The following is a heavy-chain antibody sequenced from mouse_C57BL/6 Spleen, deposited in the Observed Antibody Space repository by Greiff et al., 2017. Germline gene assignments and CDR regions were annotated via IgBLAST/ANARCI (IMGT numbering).Heavy chain of an antibody. D-gene: IGHD1-1*01. CDR3: ASATTGVDDYFDY. CDR1: GYTFTSYW. CDR2: INPSNGGT. V-gene: IGHV1-53*01. Sequence: VQLQQPGTELVKPGASVKLSCKASGYTFTSYWMHWVKQRPGQGLEWIGNINPSNGGTNYNDKFKSKATLTVDKSSSTAYMQLSSLTSEDSAVYYCASATTGVDDYFDYWGQGTTLTVSS. J-gene: IGHJ2*01.